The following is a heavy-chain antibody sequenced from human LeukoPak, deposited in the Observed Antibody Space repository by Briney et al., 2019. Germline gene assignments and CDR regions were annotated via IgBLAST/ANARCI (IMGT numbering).Heavy chain of an antibody. CDR3: ARGPRIAARRTRYNWFDP. CDR1: GGSFSGYY. D-gene: IGHD6-6*01. J-gene: IGHJ5*02. Sequence: SETLSLTCAVYGGSFSGYYWSWIPQPPGKGLEWIGEINHSGSTNYNPSLKSRVTISVDTSKNQFSLQLSSVTAADTAVYYCARGPRIAARRTRYNWFDPWGQGHLVTVSS. CDR2: INHSGST. V-gene: IGHV4-34*01.